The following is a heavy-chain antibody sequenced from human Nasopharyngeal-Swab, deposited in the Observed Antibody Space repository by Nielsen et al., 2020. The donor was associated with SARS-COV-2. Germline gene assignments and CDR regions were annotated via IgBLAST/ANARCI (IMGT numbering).Heavy chain of an antibody. V-gene: IGHV3-23*01. J-gene: IGHJ4*02. CDR2: ISGSGGST. Sequence: LSLTCAASGFTFSSYAMSWVRQAPGKGLEWVSAISGSGGSTYYADSVKGRFTISRDNSKNTLYLQMNSLRAEDTAVYYCAKSKMHSSGWGDLDYWGQGTLVTVSS. CDR1: GFTFSSYA. D-gene: IGHD6-19*01. CDR3: AKSKMHSSGWGDLDY.